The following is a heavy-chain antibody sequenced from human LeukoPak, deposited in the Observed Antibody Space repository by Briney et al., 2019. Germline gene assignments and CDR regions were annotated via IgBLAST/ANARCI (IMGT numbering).Heavy chain of an antibody. D-gene: IGHD3-9*01. J-gene: IGHJ5*02. V-gene: IGHV4-39*01. CDR1: GGSISSSSYF. Sequence: SETLSLTCSVSGGSISSSSYFWGWIRQPPGKGLEWIASVHHSGSTYYNPSLKSRLTISVDTSKNQFSLKLTSVTAADTAVYYCGSGKIFQYFDWHNNWFDPWGQGTLVTVSS. CDR2: VHHSGST. CDR3: GSGKIFQYFDWHNNWFDP.